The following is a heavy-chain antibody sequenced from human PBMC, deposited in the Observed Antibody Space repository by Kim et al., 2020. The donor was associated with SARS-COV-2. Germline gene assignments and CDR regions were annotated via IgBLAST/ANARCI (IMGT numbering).Heavy chain of an antibody. J-gene: IGHJ3*02. Sequence: SETLSLTCTVSGGSISSYYWSWIRQPPGKGLEWIGYIYYSGSTNYNPSLKSRVTISVDTSKNQFSLKLSSVTAADTAVYYCARDRADFDENAFDIWGQGT. V-gene: IGHV4-59*01. D-gene: IGHD3-9*01. CDR2: IYYSGST. CDR3: ARDRADFDENAFDI. CDR1: GGSISSYY.